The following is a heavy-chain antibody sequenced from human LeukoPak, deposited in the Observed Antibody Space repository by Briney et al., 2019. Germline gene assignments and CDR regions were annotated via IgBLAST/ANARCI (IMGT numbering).Heavy chain of an antibody. J-gene: IGHJ6*02. CDR1: GGSFSGYY. V-gene: IGHV4-34*01. CDR2: INHGGST. CDR3: ARVSTIFGVVIRFYYGMDV. Sequence: SETLSLTCAVYGGSFSGYYWSWIRQPPGKGLEWIGEINHGGSTNYNPSLKSRVTISVDTSKNQFSLKLSSVTAADTAVYYCARVSTIFGVVIRFYYGMDVWGQGTAVTVSS. D-gene: IGHD3-3*01.